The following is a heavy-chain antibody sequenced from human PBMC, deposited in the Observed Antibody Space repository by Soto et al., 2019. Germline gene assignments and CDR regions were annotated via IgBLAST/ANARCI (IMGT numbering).Heavy chain of an antibody. Sequence: QVQLVESGGGVVQPGRSLRLSCAASGFTFSSYGMHWVRQAPGKGLEWVAVISYDGSNKYYADSVLGRYTISRDNSKNTRYLQMNSLRAEDTAVYYCAKGLWFGELSTGMDVWGQGTTVTVSS. J-gene: IGHJ6*02. D-gene: IGHD3-10*01. CDR2: ISYDGSNK. CDR1: GFTFSSYG. V-gene: IGHV3-30*18. CDR3: AKGLWFGELSTGMDV.